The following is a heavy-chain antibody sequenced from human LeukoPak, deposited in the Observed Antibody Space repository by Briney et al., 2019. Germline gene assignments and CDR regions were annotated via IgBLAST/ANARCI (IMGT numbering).Heavy chain of an antibody. J-gene: IGHJ3*02. CDR1: GYTFTSYD. CDR2: MNPNSGNT. Sequence: ASVKVSCKASGYTFTSYDINWVRQATGQGLEWMGWMNPNSGNTNYAQKLQGRVTMTTDTSTSTAYMELRSLRSDDTAVYYCARDTLGYCSSTSCPKDAFDIWGQGTMVTVSS. D-gene: IGHD2-2*01. CDR3: ARDTLGYCSSTSCPKDAFDI. V-gene: IGHV1-18*01.